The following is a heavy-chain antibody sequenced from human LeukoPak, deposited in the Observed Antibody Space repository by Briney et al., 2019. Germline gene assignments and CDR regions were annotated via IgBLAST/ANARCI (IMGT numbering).Heavy chain of an antibody. CDR2: IYYSGST. CDR1: GGSISSYY. D-gene: IGHD3-22*01. V-gene: IGHV4-59*01. Sequence: MPSETLSLTCTVSGGSISSYYWSWIRQPPGKGLEWIGYIYYSGSTNYNPSLKSRVTISVDTSKNQFSLKLSSVTAADTAVYYCARSHYDSSAAYYYYMDVWGKGTTVTISS. CDR3: ARSHYDSSAAYYYYMDV. J-gene: IGHJ6*03.